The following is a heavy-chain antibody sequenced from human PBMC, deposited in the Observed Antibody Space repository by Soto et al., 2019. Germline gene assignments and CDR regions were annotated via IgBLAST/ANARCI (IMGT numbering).Heavy chain of an antibody. CDR1: GFTFSSYA. Sequence: GGSLRLSCVVSGFTFSSYAMNWVRQAPGKGLEWVSLTSGSGETTFYAAYGKGRFTVSRDNSKNSLFLQMNSLRAEDTAVYFCAKDVRTTNARGAFDIWGQGTMVTVSS. J-gene: IGHJ3*02. CDR2: TSGSGETT. D-gene: IGHD3-10*01. V-gene: IGHV3-23*01. CDR3: AKDVRTTNARGAFDI.